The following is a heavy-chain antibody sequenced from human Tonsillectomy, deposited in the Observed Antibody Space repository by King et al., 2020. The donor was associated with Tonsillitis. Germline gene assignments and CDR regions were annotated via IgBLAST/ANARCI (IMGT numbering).Heavy chain of an antibody. V-gene: IGHV4-39*01. CDR3: ARSFYDGIAMAGTFDY. CDR1: GGSISSSSYY. J-gene: IGHJ4*02. Sequence: QLQESGPGLVKPSETLSLTCTVSGGSISSSSYYWGWIRQPPGKGLEWIGSIYYSGSTYYNPSLKSRVTISVDTSKNQFSLKLSSVTAADTAVYYCARSFYDGIAMAGTFDYWGQGTLVTVSS. CDR2: IYYSGST. D-gene: IGHD6-19*01.